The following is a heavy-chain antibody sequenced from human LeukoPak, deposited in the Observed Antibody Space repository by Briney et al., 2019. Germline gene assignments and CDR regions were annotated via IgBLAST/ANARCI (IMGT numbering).Heavy chain of an antibody. J-gene: IGHJ4*02. D-gene: IGHD1-26*01. Sequence: SETLSLTCTVSGGSIGNYYWSWIRQPPGKGLEWIAFICNTGTTSYNPSLKSRVTISVDTSKNQLSLELTSVIAADTAVYYCARSDYTIRLDSWGQGTLVTVSS. V-gene: IGHV4-59*01. CDR2: ICNTGTT. CDR3: ARSDYTIRLDS. CDR1: GGSIGNYY.